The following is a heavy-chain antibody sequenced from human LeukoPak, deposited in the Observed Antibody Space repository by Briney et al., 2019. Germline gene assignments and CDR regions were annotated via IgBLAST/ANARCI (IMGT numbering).Heavy chain of an antibody. Sequence: SGTLSLTCAVSGYSISSGYYWGWIRQPPGKGLEWIGSGSTYYNPSLKSRVTISVDTSKNQFSLKLSSVTAADTAVYFCASPRGDDSGGYYTWYFHHWGQGILVTVPS. CDR3: ASPRGDDSGGYYTWYFHH. CDR1: GYSISSGYY. CDR2: SGST. J-gene: IGHJ1*01. D-gene: IGHD3-22*01. V-gene: IGHV4-38-2*01.